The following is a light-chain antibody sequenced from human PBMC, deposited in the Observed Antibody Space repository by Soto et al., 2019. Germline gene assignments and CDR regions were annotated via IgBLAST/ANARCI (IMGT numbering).Light chain of an antibody. CDR3: SSFAGNNKLV. CDR1: SSDVGGYNY. CDR2: EVS. Sequence: QSALTQPPSASGSPGQSVTISCTGTSSDVGGYNYVSWYQQHPGKAPKLMISEVSKLTSGVPERFAGAKYGSTAPLSVSGLQAEDEADYYCSSFAGNNKLVFGGGTKLTVL. J-gene: IGLJ2*01. V-gene: IGLV2-8*01.